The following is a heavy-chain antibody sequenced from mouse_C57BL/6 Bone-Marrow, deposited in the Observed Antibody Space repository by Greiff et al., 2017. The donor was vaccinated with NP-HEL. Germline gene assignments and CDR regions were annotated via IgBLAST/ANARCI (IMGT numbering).Heavy chain of an antibody. V-gene: IGHV1-81*01. J-gene: IGHJ1*03. D-gene: IGHD1-1*01. CDR1: GYTFTSYG. CDR2: IYPRSGNT. CDR3: AFITTVVATRYFDV. Sequence: QVQLQQSGAELARPGASVKLSCKASGYTFTSYGISWVKQRTGQGLEWIGEIYPRSGNTYYNEKFKGKATLTADKSSSTAYMELLSLTSEDSAVYFCAFITTVVATRYFDVWGKGTTVTVSS.